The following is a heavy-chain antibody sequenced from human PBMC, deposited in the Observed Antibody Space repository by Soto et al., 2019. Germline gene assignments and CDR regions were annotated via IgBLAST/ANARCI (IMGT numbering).Heavy chain of an antibody. Sequence: PGESSKISCQSSGYTFSNFWIGWVRQLPGKGLEWMGIIYPGDHETRYSPSFHGKVTISADRSINTAYLQWNSLEASDTAFYFCARSPRSSPYFDYWGQGALVTVSS. CDR1: GYTFSNFW. CDR2: IYPGDHET. CDR3: ARSPRSSPYFDY. J-gene: IGHJ4*02. D-gene: IGHD6-13*01. V-gene: IGHV5-51*01.